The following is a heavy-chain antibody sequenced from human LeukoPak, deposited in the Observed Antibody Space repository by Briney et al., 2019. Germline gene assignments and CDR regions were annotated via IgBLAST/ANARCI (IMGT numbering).Heavy chain of an antibody. Sequence: GGSLRLSCAASGFTFSSYEMNWVRQAPGKGLEWVSSISSSSSYIYYADSVKGRFTISRDNAKNSLYLQMNSLRAEDTAVYYCARDVGNLVVVVPAAIHYYMDVWGKGTTVTVSS. V-gene: IGHV3-21*01. J-gene: IGHJ6*03. CDR1: GFTFSSYE. CDR3: ARDVGNLVVVVPAAIHYYMDV. CDR2: ISSSSSYI. D-gene: IGHD2-2*01.